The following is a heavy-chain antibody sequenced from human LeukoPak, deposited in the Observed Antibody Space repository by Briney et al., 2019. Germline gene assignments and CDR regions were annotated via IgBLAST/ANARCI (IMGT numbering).Heavy chain of an antibody. CDR2: VKQDGSEK. J-gene: IGHJ4*02. Sequence: GSLRLSCAASGFIFSSYWMSWVRQAPGKGLEWVANVKQDGSEKYYVDSVKGRFTISRDNAKNSLYLQMNGLRAEDTAVYYCARDIDYEDYWGQGTLVTVSS. V-gene: IGHV3-7*01. CDR1: GFIFSSYW. CDR3: ARDIDYEDY. D-gene: IGHD4-17*01.